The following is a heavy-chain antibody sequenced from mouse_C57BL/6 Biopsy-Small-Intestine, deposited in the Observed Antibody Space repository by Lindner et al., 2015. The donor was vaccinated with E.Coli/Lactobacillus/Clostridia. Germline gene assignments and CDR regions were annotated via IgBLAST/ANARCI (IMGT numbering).Heavy chain of an antibody. D-gene: IGHD1-1*01. CDR2: INPNYGTT. V-gene: IGHV1-39*01. CDR1: GYSFTDYN. J-gene: IGHJ3*01. Sequence: VQLQESGPELVKSGASVKISCKASGYSFTDYNMNWVKQSNGKSLEWIGVINPNYGTTSYNQKFRDKATLTVDQSSSTAYMHLNSLTSEDSAVYYCARHYAEGFAYWGQGTLVTVSA. CDR3: ARHYAEGFAY.